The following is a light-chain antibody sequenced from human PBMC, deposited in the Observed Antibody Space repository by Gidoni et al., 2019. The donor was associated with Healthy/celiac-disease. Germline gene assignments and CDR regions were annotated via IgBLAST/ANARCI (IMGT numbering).Light chain of an antibody. V-gene: IGKV1-9*01. J-gene: IGKJ3*01. CDR1: QGISNY. CDR2: AAS. CDR3: QHLNSY. Sequence: IQLTQSPSSLSASVGDRVTITCRASQGISNYLAWYQQKPGKAPKLLIFAASTLESGVPSRCSGRGAWTDSTLTISTLQPEDFATYHGQHLNSYFGAGTKVDIK.